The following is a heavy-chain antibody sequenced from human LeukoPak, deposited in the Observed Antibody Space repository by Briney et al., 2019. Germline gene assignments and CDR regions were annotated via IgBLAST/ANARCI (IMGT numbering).Heavy chain of an antibody. J-gene: IGHJ4*02. D-gene: IGHD3-9*01. CDR1: GFTFNTYA. Sequence: QPGRSLRLSCAASGFTFNTYAMHWVRQAPGKGLEWVSIVWYDGINKYYEDSVKGQFTISRDNSKNTLYLQMNSLRAEDTGVYYCAREKDWSLDYWGQGTLVTVSS. V-gene: IGHV3-33*01. CDR2: VWYDGINK. CDR3: AREKDWSLDY.